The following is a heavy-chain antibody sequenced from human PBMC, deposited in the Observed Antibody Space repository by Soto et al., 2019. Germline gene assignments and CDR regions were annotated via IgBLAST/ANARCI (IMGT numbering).Heavy chain of an antibody. Sequence: QVQLVESGGGVVQPGRSLRLSCATSGFTFSNYGMHWVRQVPGKGLEWVASIWYDGSFKNYAASVQGRFTISRDNSENTVSLQMNSLRVEDTAMYFCAKDSNVAVAGAASWGQGTLVTVSS. CDR1: GFTFSNYG. CDR2: IWYDGSFK. CDR3: AKDSNVAVAGAAS. D-gene: IGHD6-19*01. J-gene: IGHJ5*02. V-gene: IGHV3-33*06.